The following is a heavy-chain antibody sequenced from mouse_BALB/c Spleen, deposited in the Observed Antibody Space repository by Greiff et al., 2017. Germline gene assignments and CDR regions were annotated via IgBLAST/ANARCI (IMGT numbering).Heavy chain of an antibody. CDR1: GFTFSSYA. D-gene: IGHD2-4*01. V-gene: IGHV5-6-5*01. J-gene: IGHJ4*01. CDR3: ARDSPPDYDGDYYAMDY. CDR2: ISSGGST. Sequence: EVKLVESGGGLVKPGGSLKLSCAASGFTFSSYAMSWVRQTPEKRLEWVASISSGGSTYYPDSVKGRFTISRDNARNTLYLQMSSLRSEDTAMYYCARDSPPDYDGDYYAMDYWGQGTSVTVSS.